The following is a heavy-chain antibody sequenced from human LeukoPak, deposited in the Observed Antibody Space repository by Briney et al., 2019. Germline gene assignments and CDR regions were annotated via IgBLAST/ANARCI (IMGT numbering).Heavy chain of an antibody. J-gene: IGHJ6*03. Sequence: GESLKISCKGSGYSFTSYWIAWVRQMPVKGLEWIGIIYPGDSDTRYSPSFQGQVTISADRSISTAYLQWSSLKSSDTAMYYCARNYYYMDVWGKGTTVTVSS. CDR1: GYSFTSYW. V-gene: IGHV5-51*01. CDR3: ARNYYYMDV. CDR2: IYPGDSDT.